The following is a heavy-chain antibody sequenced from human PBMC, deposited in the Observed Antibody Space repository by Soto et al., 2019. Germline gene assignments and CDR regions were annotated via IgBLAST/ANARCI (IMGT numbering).Heavy chain of an antibody. D-gene: IGHD3-9*01. CDR2: IIPIFGTA. Sequence: GASVKVSCKASGGTFSSYAISWVRQAPGQGLEWMGGIIPIFGTANYAQKFQGRVTITADESTSTAYMELSSLRSEDTAVYYCASDSVLRYFAWFKVGGMDVWGQGTTVTVSS. CDR3: ASDSVLRYFAWFKVGGMDV. CDR1: GGTFSSYA. J-gene: IGHJ6*02. V-gene: IGHV1-69*13.